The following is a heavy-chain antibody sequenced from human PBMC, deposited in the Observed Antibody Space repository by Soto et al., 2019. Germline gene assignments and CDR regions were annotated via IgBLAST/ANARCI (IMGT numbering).Heavy chain of an antibody. CDR3: ARVGDQLLKRFDP. J-gene: IGHJ5*02. CDR1: GGTFSGYY. D-gene: IGHD2-2*01. CDR2: INHSGST. V-gene: IGHV4-34*01. Sequence: SENLSLTCAVYGGTFSGYYWSWFRQPPGKGLEWIGEINHSGSTNYNPSLKSRVTISVDTSKNQFSLKLSSVTAADTAVYYCARVGDQLLKRFDPWAQRTLDTGSA.